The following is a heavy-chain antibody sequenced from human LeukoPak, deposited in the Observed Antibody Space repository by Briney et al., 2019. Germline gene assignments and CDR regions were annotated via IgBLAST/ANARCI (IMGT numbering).Heavy chain of an antibody. D-gene: IGHD3-22*01. V-gene: IGHV3-23*01. CDR1: GFTFSSYA. J-gene: IGHJ3*02. CDR2: ISGSGGKT. Sequence: GGSLRLSCAASGFTFSSYAMTWVRQAPGKGLEWVSTISGSGGKTYYADSVKGRFTISRDNSKNTLYLQMNSLRAEDTAAYYCAKDIHYDSSGYYYDAFDIWGQGTMVTVSS. CDR3: AKDIHYDSSGYYYDAFDI.